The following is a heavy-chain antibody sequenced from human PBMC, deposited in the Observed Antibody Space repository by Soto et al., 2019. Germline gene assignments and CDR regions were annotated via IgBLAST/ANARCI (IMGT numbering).Heavy chain of an antibody. CDR3: ARHFGLIRNFYYYYGMDI. CDR1: TATFTDFY. CDR2: ISPTGDIT. D-gene: IGHD3-3*01. V-gene: IGHV1-46*01. J-gene: IGHJ6*02. Sequence: QVLLVQSGAEVKKAGASVKVSCKASTATFTDFYIHWVRHAPGQGLEWLGMISPTGDITANTQKFQGRLTMTRDTSTNSLYMELRTLRPEDTAVYYCARHFGLIRNFYYYYGMDIWGQGTTVVVSS.